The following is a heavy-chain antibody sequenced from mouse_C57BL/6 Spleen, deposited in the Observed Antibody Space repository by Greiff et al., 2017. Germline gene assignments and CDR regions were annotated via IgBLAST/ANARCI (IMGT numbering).Heavy chain of an antibody. D-gene: IGHD3-2*02. J-gene: IGHJ3*01. Sequence: QVQLKESGAELVKPGASVKLSCKASGYTFTEYTIHWVKQRPGQGLEWIGWFYPGSGSIKYNEKFKDKATLTADKSSSTVYMELSRLTSEDSAVYFCARHEEGQIRLGYRFAYWGQGTLVTVSA. CDR1: GYTFTEYT. V-gene: IGHV1-62-2*01. CDR2: FYPGSGSI. CDR3: ARHEEGQIRLGYRFAY.